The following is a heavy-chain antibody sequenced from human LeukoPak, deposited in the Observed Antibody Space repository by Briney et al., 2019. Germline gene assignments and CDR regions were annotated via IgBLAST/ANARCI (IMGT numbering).Heavy chain of an antibody. D-gene: IGHD3-22*01. V-gene: IGHV3-21*01. CDR1: GFTFSSYS. CDR3: ARALYDSSGYYWFDP. J-gene: IGHJ5*02. Sequence: GGSLRLSCAASGFTFSSYSMNWVRQAPGKGLEWVSSISSSSSYIYYADSVKGRFTISRDNAKNSLYLQMNSLRAEDTAVYYCARALYDSSGYYWFDPWGQGTLVTASS. CDR2: ISSSSSYI.